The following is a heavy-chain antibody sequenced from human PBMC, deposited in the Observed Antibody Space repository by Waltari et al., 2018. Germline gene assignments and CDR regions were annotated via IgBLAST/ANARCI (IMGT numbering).Heavy chain of an antibody. J-gene: IGHJ6*03. D-gene: IGHD3-3*01. CDR2: ISSSSSYI. CDR3: ARVGYYDFWSGYYEYYYYYMDV. CDR1: GFTFSSYS. V-gene: IGHV3-21*01. Sequence: EVQLVESGGGLVKPGGSLRLSCAASGFTFSSYSMNWVRQAPGKGLEWVSSISSSSSYIYYADSGMGRFTISRDNAKNSLYLQMNSLRAADTAVYYWARVGYYDFWSGYYEYYYYYMDVWGKGTTVTVSS.